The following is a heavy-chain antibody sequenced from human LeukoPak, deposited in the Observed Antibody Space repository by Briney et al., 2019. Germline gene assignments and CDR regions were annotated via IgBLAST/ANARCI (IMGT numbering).Heavy chain of an antibody. CDR3: ARDDCSGGSCSHPGY. D-gene: IGHD2-15*01. V-gene: IGHV1-18*01. CDR1: GYTFTSYG. Sequence: ASVKVSCKASGYTFTSYGISWVRQAPGQGLEWMGWISAYNGNTNYAQKLQGRVTMTTDTSTSTAYMELRSLRSDDTAVYYCARDDCSGGSCSHPGYWGQGALVTVSS. J-gene: IGHJ4*02. CDR2: ISAYNGNT.